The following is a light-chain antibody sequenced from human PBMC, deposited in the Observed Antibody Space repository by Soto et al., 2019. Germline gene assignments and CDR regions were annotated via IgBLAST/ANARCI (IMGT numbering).Light chain of an antibody. CDR3: QQYINWPRT. J-gene: IGKJ1*01. CDR1: QSISSK. V-gene: IGKV3-15*01. CDR2: RAS. Sequence: EIQMTQSPSTLSASAGERVTISCRASQSISSKLAWYQQKPGKAPRLLMHRASTRATDIPARLSGSGSGTEFTLTISSLQSGDFAAYYCQQYINWPRTFGQGTKVDIK.